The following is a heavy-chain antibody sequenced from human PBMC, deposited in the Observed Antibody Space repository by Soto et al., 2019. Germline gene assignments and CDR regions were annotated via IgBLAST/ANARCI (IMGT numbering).Heavy chain of an antibody. CDR3: ARVRVDADDLFYFDS. CDR2: IYHSGGT. J-gene: IGHJ4*02. D-gene: IGHD3-3*01. Sequence: QVQLQESGPGLVAPSDTLSLTCSVSGGSIDDYYWSWIRQPPGKGLEWVAFIYHSGGTDYSPSLQSRVSLSLDRSKNQFSLRLTSVTAADTAVYYCARVRVDADDLFYFDSRGEGTLVTFSS. CDR1: GGSIDDYY. V-gene: IGHV4-59*07.